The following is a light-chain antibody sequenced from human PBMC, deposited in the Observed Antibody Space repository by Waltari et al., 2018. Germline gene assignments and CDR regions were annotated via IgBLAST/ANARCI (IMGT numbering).Light chain of an antibody. J-gene: IGKJ1*01. CDR2: GAS. Sequence: EIELTQSPATLSASPGERVTLSCRASHGISNHLVWYQHKPGQSPRLLIYGASATATGVPERFSGSGYRTEFTLTISSLQSEDFATYYCQQYYSYPRTFGQGTKVEIK. CDR1: HGISNH. CDR3: QQYYSYPRT. V-gene: IGKV3-15*01.